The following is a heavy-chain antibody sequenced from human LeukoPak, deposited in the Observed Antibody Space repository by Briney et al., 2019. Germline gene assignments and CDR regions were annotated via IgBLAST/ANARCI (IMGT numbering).Heavy chain of an antibody. J-gene: IGHJ4*02. CDR3: AKGYCSSTSCYAGSLDY. CDR1: GFTFDDYA. CDR2: ISWNSGSI. Sequence: GGSPRLSCAASGFTFDDYAMHWVRQAPAKGLEGGYGISWNSGSIDYAESVKGRFTISRDNAKNSLYLQMHSLRSEDMALYYCAKGYCSSTSCYAGSLDYWGQGTLVTVSS. V-gene: IGHV3-9*03. D-gene: IGHD2-2*01.